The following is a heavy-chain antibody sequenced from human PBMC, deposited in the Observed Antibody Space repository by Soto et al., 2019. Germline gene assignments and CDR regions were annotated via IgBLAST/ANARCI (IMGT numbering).Heavy chain of an antibody. J-gene: IGHJ3*01. D-gene: IGHD7-27*01. CDR1: GFTFRDHG. CDR3: ARDSAGKTDWGLRGAFDF. Sequence: QVQLVESGGGVVQPGRSQRLSCAASGFTFRDHGMHWVRQAPGKGLEWVAVMWYDGSNKYYADSVKGRFSISRDNSKNTLYLHMSSLRGEDTAVYYCARDSAGKTDWGLRGAFDFWGQGTMVTVSS. CDR2: MWYDGSNK. V-gene: IGHV3-33*01.